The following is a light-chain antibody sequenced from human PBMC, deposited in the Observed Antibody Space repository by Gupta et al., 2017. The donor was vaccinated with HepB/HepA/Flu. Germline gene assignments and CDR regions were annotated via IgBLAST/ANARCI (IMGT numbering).Light chain of an antibody. CDR1: SSDVGGYNY. V-gene: IGLV2-14*03. CDR3: SSYTSSSTLEGV. J-gene: IGLJ2*01. Sequence: QSALTQPASVSGSPGQSIPIPCTGTSSDVGGYNYVSWYQQHPGKAPKLMIYDVSNRPSGVSNRFSGSKSGNTASLTISGLQAEDEADYYCSSYTSSSTLEGVFGGGTKLTVL. CDR2: DVS.